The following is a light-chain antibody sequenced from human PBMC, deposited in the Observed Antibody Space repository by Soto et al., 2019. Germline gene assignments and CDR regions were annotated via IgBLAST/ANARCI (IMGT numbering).Light chain of an antibody. CDR1: QSISSW. Sequence: DIQMTQSPSTLSASIGDRVTITCRASQSISSWLAWYQQKPGKAPKLLIYDASSLESGVPSRFSGSGSGTDLSITISSLHPEDVATYYCQQVDSYPRTFGQGTKVDIK. V-gene: IGKV1-5*01. CDR2: DAS. CDR3: QQVDSYPRT. J-gene: IGKJ1*01.